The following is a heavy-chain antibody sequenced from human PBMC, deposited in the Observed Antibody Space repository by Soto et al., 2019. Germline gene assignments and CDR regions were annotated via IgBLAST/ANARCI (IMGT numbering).Heavy chain of an antibody. CDR1: GFTFSVYA. D-gene: IGHD2-21*02. Sequence: EVQLLESGGGFVQPGGSLRLSCAATGFTFSVYAMTWVRQAPGKGLEWVSAVTANGGSTYSADSVKGRFTISRDNSKNTLFLQMNSRRAEDPAVYYCASLGVGDWANYYYYYGMDVWGQGTTVTVSS. CDR3: ASLGVGDWANYYYYYGMDV. V-gene: IGHV3-23*01. CDR2: VTANGGST. J-gene: IGHJ6*02.